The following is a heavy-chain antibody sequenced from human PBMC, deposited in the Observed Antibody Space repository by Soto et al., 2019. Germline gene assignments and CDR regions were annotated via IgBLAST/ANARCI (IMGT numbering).Heavy chain of an antibody. CDR2: ISYDGSNK. D-gene: IGHD2-8*01. Sequence: QVQLVESGGGVVQPGRSLRLSCAASGFTFSSYGMHWVRKAPGKGLEWVAVISYDGSNKYYADSVKGRFTISRDNSQNTLYLQMNSLRSEDTAVYYCARCIGLYYFDYWGQGTLVTVSS. CDR1: GFTFSSYG. J-gene: IGHJ4*02. CDR3: ARCIGLYYFDY. V-gene: IGHV3-30*03.